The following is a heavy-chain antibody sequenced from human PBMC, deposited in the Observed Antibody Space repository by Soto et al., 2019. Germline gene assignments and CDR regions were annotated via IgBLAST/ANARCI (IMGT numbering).Heavy chain of an antibody. Sequence: QVQVVQSGGEVKKPGASVKFSCKASGYTFTIYGINWVRQAPGQGLEWMGWISPDNGNTNYAQKLQGRVTMTTDTSTSTAYMELRSLRSDDTAVYYCARALGYSGYAGMDVWGQGTTVTVSS. D-gene: IGHD5-12*01. J-gene: IGHJ6*02. CDR2: ISPDNGNT. V-gene: IGHV1-18*01. CDR3: ARALGYSGYAGMDV. CDR1: GYTFTIYG.